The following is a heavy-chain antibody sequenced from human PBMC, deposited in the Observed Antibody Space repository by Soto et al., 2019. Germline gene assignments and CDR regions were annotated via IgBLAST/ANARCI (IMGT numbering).Heavy chain of an antibody. Sequence: ASVKVSCKASGYTFTGYYMHWVRQAPGQGLEWMGWINPNSGGTHYAQKFQGWVTMTRDTSISTAYMELSRLRSDDTAVYYGARVRKSCSGGSCYSHYYYGMDVWGQGTTVTVSS. D-gene: IGHD2-15*01. CDR1: GYTFTGYY. CDR2: INPNSGGT. CDR3: ARVRKSCSGGSCYSHYYYGMDV. J-gene: IGHJ6*02. V-gene: IGHV1-2*04.